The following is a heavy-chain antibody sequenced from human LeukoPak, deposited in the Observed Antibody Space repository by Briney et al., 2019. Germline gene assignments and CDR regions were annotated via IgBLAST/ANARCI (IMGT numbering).Heavy chain of an antibody. CDR2: IYYSGST. CDR3: ARSGTRASPFDP. Sequence: SETLSLTCTVSGGSISSYYWSWIRQPPGKGLEWIGYIYYSGSTNYNPSLKSRVTISVDTSKNQFSLKLSSVTAADTAVYYCARSGTRASPFDPWGQRTLVTVSS. J-gene: IGHJ5*02. CDR1: GGSISSYY. D-gene: IGHD2-2*01. V-gene: IGHV4-59*01.